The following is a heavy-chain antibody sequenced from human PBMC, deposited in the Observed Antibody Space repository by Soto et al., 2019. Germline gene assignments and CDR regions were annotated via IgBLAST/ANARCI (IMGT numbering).Heavy chain of an antibody. CDR2: ISNTSSSI. V-gene: IGHV3-48*02. Sequence: PGGTLRLSCTASGFTFSSYSMNWVCQAPGKGLEWISYISNTSSSIYFADSVKGRFTISKDNAKNSLFLQMNSLRDEDTAVYFCASKGEAFDYWGQGALVTVSS. CDR3: ASKGEAFDY. CDR1: GFTFSSYS. D-gene: IGHD1-26*01. J-gene: IGHJ4*02.